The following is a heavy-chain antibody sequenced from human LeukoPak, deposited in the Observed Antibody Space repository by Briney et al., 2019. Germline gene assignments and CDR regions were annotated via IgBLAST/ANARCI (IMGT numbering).Heavy chain of an antibody. V-gene: IGHV4-39*01. CDR1: GGSISSSSYY. CDR2: IYYSGST. CDR3: ARPGAAPDPNAFDI. J-gene: IGHJ3*02. D-gene: IGHD6-13*01. Sequence: SETLSLTCTVSGGSISSSSYYWGWIRQPPGKGLEWIGSIYYSGSTYYNPSLKSRVTISVDTSKNQFSLKLSSVTAADTAVYYCARPGAAPDPNAFDIWGQGTMVTVSS.